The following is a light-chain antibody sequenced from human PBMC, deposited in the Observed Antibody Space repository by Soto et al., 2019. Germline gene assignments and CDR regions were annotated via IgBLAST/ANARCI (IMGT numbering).Light chain of an antibody. CDR2: EGS. CDR3: CSYAGSSTWV. V-gene: IGLV2-23*01. J-gene: IGLJ3*02. CDR1: SSDVGSYNL. Sequence: QSALTQPASGAGSPGQSITISCTCTSSDVGSYNLVSWYQQHPGKPPKLMIYEGSKRPSGVSNRFSGSKSGNTASLTISGLQAEDEAGYYCCSYAGSSTWVFGGGTKVTVL.